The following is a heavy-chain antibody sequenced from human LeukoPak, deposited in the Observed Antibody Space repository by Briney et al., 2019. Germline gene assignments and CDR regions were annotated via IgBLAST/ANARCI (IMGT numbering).Heavy chain of an antibody. CDR2: IYHSGST. Sequence: PSETLSLTCAVPGFSISSGYYWGWIRQPPGKGLEWIGSIYHSGSTYYNPSLKSRVTISVDTSKNQFSLKLSSVTAADTAVYYCARGYRDNYFDYWGQGTLVTVSS. J-gene: IGHJ4*02. CDR1: GFSISSGYY. V-gene: IGHV4-38-2*01. CDR3: ARGYRDNYFDY. D-gene: IGHD5-18*01.